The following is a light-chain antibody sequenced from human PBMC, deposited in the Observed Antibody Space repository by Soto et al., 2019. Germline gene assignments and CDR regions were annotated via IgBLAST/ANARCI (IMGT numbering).Light chain of an antibody. CDR2: RAS. CDR1: QSVSSN. Sequence: EVVVTQSPATLSVSPGERATLSCRASQSVSSNLAWYQQQPSQAPRLLLHRASTRATGSPATSSCSGTGSEIALTLSSLQSQDYAVSYYYRHSNKTQRATFGQGTRV. J-gene: IGKJ1*01. V-gene: IGKV3-15*01. CDR3: YRHSNKTQRAT.